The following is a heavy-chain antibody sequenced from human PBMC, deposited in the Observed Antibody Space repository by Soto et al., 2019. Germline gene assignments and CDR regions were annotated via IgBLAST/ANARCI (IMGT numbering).Heavy chain of an antibody. V-gene: IGHV3-23*01. Sequence: EVQLLDSGGGLVQAGGSLRLSCAASGFTFSSDAMSWVRQGPGKGLEWVSGISGSGGSTYYADSVKGRFTISRDNSKNTLFLQINSLRAEDTAVYYCARDRRPITMMGYYYGMDVWGQGTTVTVSS. D-gene: IGHD3-22*01. CDR2: ISGSGGST. CDR1: GFTFSSDA. J-gene: IGHJ6*02. CDR3: ARDRRPITMMGYYYGMDV.